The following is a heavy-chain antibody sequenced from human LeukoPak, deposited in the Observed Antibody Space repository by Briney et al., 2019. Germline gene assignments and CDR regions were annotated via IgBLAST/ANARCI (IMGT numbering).Heavy chain of an antibody. CDR1: GFSFSSYA. CDR2: ISGSGVST. D-gene: IGHD4-17*01. J-gene: IGHJ4*02. CDR3: ARGLTGSFVTTVTTVVDY. Sequence: GGSLRLSCAASGFSFSSYAMNWVRQAPGKGLEWVSAISGSGVSTYYADSVKGRITISRDNSKNTLYLQMNSLKAEDTAVYYCARGLTGSFVTTVTTVVDYWGQGTLVTVSS. V-gene: IGHV3-23*01.